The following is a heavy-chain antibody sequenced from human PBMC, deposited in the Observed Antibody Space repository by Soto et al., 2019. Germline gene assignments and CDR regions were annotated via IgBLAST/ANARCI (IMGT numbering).Heavy chain of an antibody. D-gene: IGHD3-16*02. Sequence: EVQLVESGGGLVQPGGSLRLSCAASGFTFSSYAMHWVRQAPGKGLEYVSAISSNGGSTYYANSVKGRFTISRDNSKNTLYLQMGSLRAADMAVYYCARDQGVTFGGVIVSDAFDIWGQGTMVTVSS. CDR2: ISSNGGST. CDR1: GFTFSSYA. J-gene: IGHJ3*02. V-gene: IGHV3-64*01. CDR3: ARDQGVTFGGVIVSDAFDI.